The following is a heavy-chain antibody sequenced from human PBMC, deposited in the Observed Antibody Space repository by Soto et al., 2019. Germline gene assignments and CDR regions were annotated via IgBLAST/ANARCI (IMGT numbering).Heavy chain of an antibody. CDR2: ISLYSDGT. CDR3: ARVVPGAEAWFGP. V-gene: IGHV1-18*01. J-gene: IGHJ5*02. D-gene: IGHD2-2*01. Sequence: ASVKVSCKTSGYTFSNCGITWVRQAPGQPLEWLGWISLYSDGTNYAQKFQGRVSMTTDTSTTTAYMELRSLRSDDTAVYYCARVVPGAEAWFGPWGQGTLVTVSS. CDR1: GYTFSNCG.